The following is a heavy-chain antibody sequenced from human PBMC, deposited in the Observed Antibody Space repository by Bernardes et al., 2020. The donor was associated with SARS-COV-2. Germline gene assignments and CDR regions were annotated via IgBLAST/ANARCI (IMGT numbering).Heavy chain of an antibody. CDR2: ISYEGSIQ. CDR1: GFTFNNFG. CDR3: AKLRSVLWIHPYYNAMDA. V-gene: IGHV3-30*18. J-gene: IGHJ6*02. D-gene: IGHD2-2*01. Sequence: GSVSRSGEASGFTFNNFGMHWVRQAPGKGLEWVAVISYEGSIQHYADSVKGRFTISRDSSKNTVYLQMNTLRPEDTAVYYCAKLRSVLWIHPYYNAMDAWGQGTTVTVSS.